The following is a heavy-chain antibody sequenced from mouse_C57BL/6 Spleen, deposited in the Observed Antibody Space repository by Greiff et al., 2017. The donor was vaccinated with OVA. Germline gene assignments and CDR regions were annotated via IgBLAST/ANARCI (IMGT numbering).Heavy chain of an antibody. Sequence: EVKLQESGGGLVKPGGSLKLSCAASGFTFSDYGMHWVRQAPEKGLEWVAYISSGSSTIYYADTVKGRFTISRDNAKNTLFLQMTSLRSEDTAMYYCARQDSSWFAYWGQGTLVTVSA. CDR1: GFTFSDYG. D-gene: IGHD3-3*01. J-gene: IGHJ3*01. CDR3: ARQDSSWFAY. V-gene: IGHV5-17*01. CDR2: ISSGSSTI.